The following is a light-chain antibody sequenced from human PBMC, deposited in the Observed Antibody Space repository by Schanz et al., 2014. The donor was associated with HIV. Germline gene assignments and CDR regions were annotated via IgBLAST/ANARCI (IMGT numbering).Light chain of an antibody. V-gene: IGLV1-40*01. CDR2: DSV. CDR1: SSNIGAGYD. CDR3: SSWDDSLNGWV. Sequence: QSVLTQPPSVSGAPGQTVTISCSGSSSNIGAGYDVHWYQQPPGTAPKLLIYDSVHRPSGVPARFSGSKSGTSASLAISGLQSEDEADYYCSSWDDSLNGWVFGGGTKLTVL. J-gene: IGLJ3*02.